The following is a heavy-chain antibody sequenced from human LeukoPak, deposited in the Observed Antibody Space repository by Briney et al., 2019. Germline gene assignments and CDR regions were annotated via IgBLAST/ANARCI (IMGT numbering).Heavy chain of an antibody. Sequence: GGSLRLSCAASGFTFSTYWMHWVRQAPGKGLVWVSRIDGDGSDTNFADSVKGRSTISRDNAKNTVSLQMNSLRVEDTAVYYCVRGLDSYSYAYGLYWGQGTLVTVSS. J-gene: IGHJ4*02. V-gene: IGHV3-74*01. CDR1: GFTFSTYW. CDR3: VRGLDSYSYAYGLY. CDR2: IDGDGSDT. D-gene: IGHD5-18*01.